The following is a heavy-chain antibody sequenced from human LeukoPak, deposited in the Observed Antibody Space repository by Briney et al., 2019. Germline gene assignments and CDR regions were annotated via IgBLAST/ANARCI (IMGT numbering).Heavy chain of an antibody. J-gene: IGHJ4*02. Sequence: SETLSLTCAVYGGSFSGYYWSWIRQPPGEGLEWIGEINHSGSTNYNPSLKSRVTISVDTSKNQFSLKLSSVTAADTAVYYCARGYGDYAPPSYWGQGTLVTVSS. V-gene: IGHV4-34*01. CDR3: ARGYGDYAPPSY. CDR2: INHSGST. CDR1: GGSFSGYY. D-gene: IGHD4-17*01.